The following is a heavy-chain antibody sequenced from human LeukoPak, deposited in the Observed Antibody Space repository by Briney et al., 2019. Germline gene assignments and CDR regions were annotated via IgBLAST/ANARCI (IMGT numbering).Heavy chain of an antibody. CDR3: ARNCLGCYGFCY. J-gene: IGHJ4*01. V-gene: IGHV1-18*01. CDR2: VSAYADNT. D-gene: IGHD3-16*01. CDR1: GYTFTNYG. Sequence: ASVKVSCKASGYTFTNYGITWVRQAPGQGLEWMGWVSAYADNTNYVQKIQGRVTMTTDTSTSTAYMELRSLRPDDTAVYYCARNCLGCYGFCYWGQGTMVSV.